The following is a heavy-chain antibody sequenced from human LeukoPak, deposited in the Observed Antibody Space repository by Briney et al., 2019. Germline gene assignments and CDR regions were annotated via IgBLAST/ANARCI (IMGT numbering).Heavy chain of an antibody. V-gene: IGHV3-21*01. CDR3: ATETIGRHYDY. D-gene: IGHD1-14*01. CDR2: IGPTGTDR. Sequence: GGSLRLSCAASGFTFSSCGFNWVRQAPGKGLEWVSSIGPTGTDRYYVDSVRGRFTISRDNAKNSMYLQMDSLRDEDTAVYYCATETIGRHYDYWGQGTLLTVYS. CDR1: GFTFSSCG. J-gene: IGHJ4*02.